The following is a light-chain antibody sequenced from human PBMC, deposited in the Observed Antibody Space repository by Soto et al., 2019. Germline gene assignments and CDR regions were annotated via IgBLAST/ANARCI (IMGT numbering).Light chain of an antibody. CDR1: QSAGNF. V-gene: IGKV3-11*01. Sequence: DIVMSQSAAALSVSTGETASLYPRASQSAGNFLAWYQQTPGQAPRLLIYYISTRATGIPARFSGSGSGTDFSLTISSLEPEDFAVYYCQQRSDWITFGQGTRLEIK. J-gene: IGKJ5*01. CDR2: YIS. CDR3: QQRSDWIT.